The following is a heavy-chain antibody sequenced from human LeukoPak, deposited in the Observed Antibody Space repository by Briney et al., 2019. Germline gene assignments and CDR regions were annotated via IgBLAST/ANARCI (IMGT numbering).Heavy chain of an antibody. CDR1: GYTFTGYY. Sequence: GASVKVSCKASGYTFTGYYMHWVRQAPGQGLEWMGWINPNSGGTNYAQKFQGRVTMTRDTSISTAYMELSRLRSDDTAVYYCARSYFDWSYYFDYWGQGNLVTVSS. D-gene: IGHD3-9*01. CDR3: ARSYFDWSYYFDY. J-gene: IGHJ4*02. CDR2: INPNSGGT. V-gene: IGHV1-2*02.